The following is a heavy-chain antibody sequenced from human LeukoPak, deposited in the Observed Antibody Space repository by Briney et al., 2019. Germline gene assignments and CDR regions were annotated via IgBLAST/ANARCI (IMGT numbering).Heavy chain of an antibody. CDR1: GFTFSSYS. CDR2: ITWNSATI. Sequence: GGSLRLSCVASGFTFSSYSMNWVRQAPGKGLEWVSGITWNSATIVYADSVKGRFTISRDNAKNSVYLQMNSLRAEDTALYYCAKGRGFFEGACFDYWGRGTLVTVSS. D-gene: IGHD3-3*01. CDR3: AKGRGFFEGACFDY. J-gene: IGHJ4*02. V-gene: IGHV3-9*01.